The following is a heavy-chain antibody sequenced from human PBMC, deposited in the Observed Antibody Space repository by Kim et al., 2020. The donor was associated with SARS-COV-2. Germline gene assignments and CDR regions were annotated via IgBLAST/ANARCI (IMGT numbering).Heavy chain of an antibody. D-gene: IGHD2-21*02. CDR3: ARDGGNSGLVFDY. Sequence: AQKFQGRVTMTRDTSISTAYMELSRLRSDDTAVYYCARDGGNSGLVFDYWGQGTLVTVSS. J-gene: IGHJ4*02. V-gene: IGHV1-2*02.